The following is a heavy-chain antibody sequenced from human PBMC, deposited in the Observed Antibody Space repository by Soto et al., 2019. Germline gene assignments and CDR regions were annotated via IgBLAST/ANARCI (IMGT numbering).Heavy chain of an antibody. V-gene: IGHV1-46*01. CDR3: ARLILGARSS. CDR2: INPSGGST. D-gene: IGHD6-6*01. J-gene: IGHJ5*02. Sequence: XSVKVSCNASVYSFASYYMHCVRQAPGQGLEWMGIINPSGGSTSDAQKFQGRVTMTRDTSTSTVYMELSSLRSEDTAVYYCARLILGARSSSGQGTLVTVSS. CDR1: VYSFASYY.